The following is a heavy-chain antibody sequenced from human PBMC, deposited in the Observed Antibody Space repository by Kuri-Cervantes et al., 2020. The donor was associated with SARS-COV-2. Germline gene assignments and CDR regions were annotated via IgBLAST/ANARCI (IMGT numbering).Heavy chain of an antibody. CDR2: ISGSGGST. V-gene: IGHV3-23*01. D-gene: IGHD1-7*01. CDR1: GFTFSSYA. CDR3: TTDGAGSTPVEY. Sequence: GESLKISWAASGFTFSSYAMSWVRQAPGKGEEWVSAISGSGGSTYYADSGKGRFNLSRDNSKNTLYLQMNSLNTEDTAVYYCTTDGAGSTPVEYWGHGTRVTVSS. J-gene: IGHJ4*01.